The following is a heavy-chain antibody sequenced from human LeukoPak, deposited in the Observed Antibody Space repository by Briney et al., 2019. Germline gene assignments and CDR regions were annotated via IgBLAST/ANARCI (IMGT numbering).Heavy chain of an antibody. D-gene: IGHD2-2*01. V-gene: IGHV4-34*01. J-gene: IGHJ4*02. CDR3: ARDSWGYCSSTRCYGSFDY. Sequence: SETLSLTCAVYGGSFSGYYWSWIRQPPGKGLEWIGEINHSGSTNYNPSLKSRVTISVDTSKNQFSLKLSSVTAADTGVYYCARDSWGYCSSTRCYGSFDYWGQGTLVTVSS. CDR2: INHSGST. CDR1: GGSFSGYY.